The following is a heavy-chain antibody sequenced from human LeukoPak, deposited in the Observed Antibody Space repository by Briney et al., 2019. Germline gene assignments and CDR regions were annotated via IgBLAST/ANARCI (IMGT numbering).Heavy chain of an antibody. CDR1: GFTFSSYA. CDR2: VSDSGDGT. V-gene: IGHV3-23*01. Sequence: PGGSLRLSCAASGFTFSSYAMYWVRQAPGKGLEWVLGVSDSGDGTHCADSVKGRFTISRDNSKNTLYLQMNNLRAEDTAVYYCAKDRACGQWNCQGSDYWGQGTLVTVSS. D-gene: IGHD1-7*01. CDR3: AKDRACGQWNCQGSDY. J-gene: IGHJ4*02.